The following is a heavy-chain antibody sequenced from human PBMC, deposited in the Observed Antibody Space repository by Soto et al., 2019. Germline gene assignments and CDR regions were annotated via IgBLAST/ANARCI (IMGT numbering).Heavy chain of an antibody. V-gene: IGHV1-69*18. CDR1: GDTFRNYA. Sequence: QVQLVQSGAEVKKPGSSVKVSCKASGDTFRNYAFTWVRQALGQGLEWMGTIIPLFSTRYAQKFQGRVTMTADESTSTVYMDLSSLKSDDTAVYYCARDPGIAVVGRGTSFEHWGQGTLVTVSS. CDR3: ARDPGIAVVGRGTSFEH. J-gene: IGHJ4*02. D-gene: IGHD6-19*01. CDR2: IIPLFST.